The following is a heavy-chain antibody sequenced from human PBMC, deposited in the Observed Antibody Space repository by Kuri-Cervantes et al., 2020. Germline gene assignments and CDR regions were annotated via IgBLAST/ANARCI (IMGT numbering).Heavy chain of an antibody. CDR1: GFTVSSNY. CDR3: ARDTYYYDSSGYPSDY. Sequence: GESLKISCAASGFTVSSNYMSWVRQAPGKGLEWVSVICSGGSTYYADSVKGRFTISRDNSKNTLYLQMNSLRAEDTAVYYCARDTYYYDSSGYPSDYWGQGTLVTVSS. V-gene: IGHV3-66*02. J-gene: IGHJ4*02. D-gene: IGHD3-22*01. CDR2: ICSGGST.